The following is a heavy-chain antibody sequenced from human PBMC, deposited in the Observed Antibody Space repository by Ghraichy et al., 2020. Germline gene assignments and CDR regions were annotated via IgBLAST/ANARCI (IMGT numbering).Heavy chain of an antibody. CDR3: ARGGIAARRGADWYFDL. J-gene: IGHJ2*01. D-gene: IGHD6-6*01. CDR2: IIPIFGTA. Sequence: VKVSCKASGGTFSSYAISWVRQAPGQGLEWMGGIIPIFGTANYAQKFQGRVTITADESTSTAYMELSSLRSEDTAVYYCARGGIAARRGADWYFDLWGRGTLVTVSS. CDR1: GGTFSSYA. V-gene: IGHV1-69*01.